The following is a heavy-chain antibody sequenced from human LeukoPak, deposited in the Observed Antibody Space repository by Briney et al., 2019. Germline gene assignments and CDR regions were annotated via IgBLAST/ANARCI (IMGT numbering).Heavy chain of an antibody. Sequence: ASVKVSCKASGYTFTSYGISWVRQAPGQGLEWMGWISAYNGNTNYAQKLQGRVTMTTDTSTSTAYMELSSLRSEDTAVYYCARGWAHYGDYVGYFDYWGQGTLVTVSS. CDR3: ARGWAHYGDYVGYFDY. CDR2: ISAYNGNT. J-gene: IGHJ4*02. CDR1: GYTFTSYG. V-gene: IGHV1-18*01. D-gene: IGHD4-17*01.